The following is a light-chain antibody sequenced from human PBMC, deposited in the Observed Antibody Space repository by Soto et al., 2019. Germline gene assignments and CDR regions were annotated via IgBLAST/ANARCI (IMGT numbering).Light chain of an antibody. CDR2: GNG. J-gene: IGLJ1*01. Sequence: QSVLTQPHSVSGAPGQRVNISCTGSRSNIGAGHDVHWYQHLPGTAPKLLIYGNGNRPSGVPDRFSGSKSGTSASLAITGLQAEDEAYYYCQSYDSNLRATEVFATGTKGTVL. CDR3: QSYDSNLRATEV. CDR1: RSNIGAGHD. V-gene: IGLV1-40*01.